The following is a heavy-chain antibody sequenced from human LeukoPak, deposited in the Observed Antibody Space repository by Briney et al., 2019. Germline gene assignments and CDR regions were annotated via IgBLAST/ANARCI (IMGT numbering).Heavy chain of an antibody. CDR1: GFTFSNAW. CDR3: TNSFSDFWIDS. Sequence: PGGSLRLSCAASGFTFSNAWMNWVRQAPGKGLEWVGRIKSKTDGGTTDYAAPVKGRFTISRDDQKNTLYLQMNSLKTEDTAVYYCTNSFSDFWIDSWGRGTLVTVSS. J-gene: IGHJ4*02. CDR2: IKSKTDGGTT. D-gene: IGHD3-3*01. V-gene: IGHV3-15*07.